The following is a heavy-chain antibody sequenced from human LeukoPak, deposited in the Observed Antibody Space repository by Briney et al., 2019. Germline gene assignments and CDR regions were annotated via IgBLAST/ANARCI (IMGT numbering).Heavy chain of an antibody. D-gene: IGHD2-2*01. V-gene: IGHV3-48*03. CDR3: ARVAVVVPAAIQNPRLDNWFDP. J-gene: IGHJ5*02. CDR2: ISSSGSTI. CDR1: GFTFSSYE. Sequence: GGSLRLSCAASGFTFSSYEMNWVRQAPGKGLEWVSYISSSGSTIYYADSVKGRFTISRDNAKNPLYLQMNSLRAEDTAVYYCARVAVVVPAAIQNPRLDNWFDPWGQGTLVTVSS.